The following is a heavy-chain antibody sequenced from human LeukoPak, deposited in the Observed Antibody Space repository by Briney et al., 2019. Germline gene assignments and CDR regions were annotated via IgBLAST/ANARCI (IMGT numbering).Heavy chain of an antibody. J-gene: IGHJ3*02. CDR1: GFSLSDHY. CDR2: SRIEADSYIT. CDR3: ARGYHSFDM. D-gene: IGHD2-2*01. V-gene: IGHV3-72*01. Sequence: PGESLRLSCAASGFSLSDHYMDRVRQAPGKELEWVARSRIEADSYITQYAPSVKGRFIISRDDSKNSLYLQMDSLKTEDTAIYYCARGYHSFDMWGQGTVVTVSS.